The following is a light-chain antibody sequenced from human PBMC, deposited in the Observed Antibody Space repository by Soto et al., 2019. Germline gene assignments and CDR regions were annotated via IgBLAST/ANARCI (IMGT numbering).Light chain of an antibody. Sequence: QLVLTQSPSASASLGASVKLTCTLSSGHSSYAIAWHQQQPEKGPRYLMKLSGDGSHSKGDGIPDRFSGSSSGAERYLTISSLQSEDEADYYCQTWDTGARVVFGGGTKLTVL. J-gene: IGLJ2*01. CDR1: SGHSSYA. CDR2: LSGDGSH. V-gene: IGLV4-69*01. CDR3: QTWDTGARVV.